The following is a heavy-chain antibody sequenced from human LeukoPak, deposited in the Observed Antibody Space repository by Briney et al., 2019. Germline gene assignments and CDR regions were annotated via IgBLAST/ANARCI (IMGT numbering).Heavy chain of an antibody. CDR2: TYYRSKWYN. V-gene: IGHV6-1*01. CDR3: ARGRRIVVVTEDYYYGMDV. CDR1: GDSVSSNSAA. Sequence: KLSQTLSLTCAISGDSVSSNSAAWHWIRQSPSRGLEWLGRTYYRSKWYNDYAVSVKSRITINPDTSKNQFSLQLNSVTPEDTAVYYCARGRRIVVVTEDYYYGMDVWGQGTTVTVSS. J-gene: IGHJ6*02. D-gene: IGHD2-21*02.